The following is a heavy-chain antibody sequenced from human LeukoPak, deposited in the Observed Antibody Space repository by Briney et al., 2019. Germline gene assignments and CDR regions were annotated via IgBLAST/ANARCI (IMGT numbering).Heavy chain of an antibody. J-gene: IGHJ4*02. V-gene: IGHV4-34*01. Sequence: SETLSLTCAVYGGSFSGFYWSWIRQAPGKGLEWIGSIYYSGSTYYNPSLKSRVAMSVDTSKNQFSLKLSSVTAADTAVYYCVRRTSGSYSDYWGQGTLVTVSS. CDR1: GGSFSGFY. D-gene: IGHD1-26*01. CDR2: IYYSGST. CDR3: VRRTSGSYSDY.